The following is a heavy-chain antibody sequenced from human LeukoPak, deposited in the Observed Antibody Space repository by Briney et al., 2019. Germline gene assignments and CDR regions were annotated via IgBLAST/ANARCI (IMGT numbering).Heavy chain of an antibody. D-gene: IGHD6-6*01. J-gene: IGHJ4*02. CDR1: GYTFTSYG. CDR3: ARRTYSSSSSIFDY. V-gene: IGHV1-18*01. CDR2: ISGYNGNT. Sequence: ASVKVSCKASGYTFTSYGISWVRQAPGQGLEWMAWISGYNGNTNYAQKLQGRVTMTTDTSTSTAYMELRSLRSDDTAVYYCARRTYSSSSSIFDYWGQGTLVTVSP.